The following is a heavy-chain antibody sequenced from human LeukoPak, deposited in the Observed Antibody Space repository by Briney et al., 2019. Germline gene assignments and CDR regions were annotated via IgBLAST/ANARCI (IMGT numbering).Heavy chain of an antibody. CDR1: GYSISSGYY. CDR2: IYYSGST. V-gene: IGHV4-61*01. CDR3: ARVKYSVLDY. Sequence: SETLSLTCTVSGYSISSGYYWSWIRQPPGKGLEWIGYIYYSGSTNYNPSLKSRVTISVDTSKNQFSLKLSSVTAADTAVYYCARVKYSVLDYWGQGTLVTVSS. D-gene: IGHD5/OR15-5a*01. J-gene: IGHJ4*02.